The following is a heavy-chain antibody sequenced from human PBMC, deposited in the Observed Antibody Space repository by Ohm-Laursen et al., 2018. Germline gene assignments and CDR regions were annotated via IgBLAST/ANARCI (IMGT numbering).Heavy chain of an antibody. CDR3: ARDPTLHAFDI. V-gene: IGHV3-7*01. CDR2: IRKDGGET. Sequence: SLRLSCTASGITFSSYAMNWVRQAPGKGLEWVANIRKDGGETYYVDSVKGRFTISRDNAKNSLYLQINSLKGEDTAVYFCARDPTLHAFDIWGQGTMVTVSS. J-gene: IGHJ3*02. CDR1: GITFSSYA. D-gene: IGHD2/OR15-2a*01.